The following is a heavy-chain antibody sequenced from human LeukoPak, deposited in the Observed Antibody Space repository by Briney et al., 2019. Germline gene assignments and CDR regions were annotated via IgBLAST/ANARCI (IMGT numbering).Heavy chain of an antibody. CDR3: ARAGEMRYMDA. D-gene: IGHD5-24*01. J-gene: IGHJ6*03. CDR2: IGTSSSYI. CDR1: GFTFSSYS. Sequence: GGSLCLSCAVSGFTFSSYSMTWVRPAPGEGLEWVSSIGTSSSYIYYADSVKGRFIVSRDNARNSLFLQMNSLRADDTAIYYCARAGEMRYMDAWGKGTAVTVSS. V-gene: IGHV3-21*01.